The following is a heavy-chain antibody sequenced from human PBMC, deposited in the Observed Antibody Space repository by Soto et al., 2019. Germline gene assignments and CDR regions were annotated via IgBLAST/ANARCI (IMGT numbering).Heavy chain of an antibody. Sequence: SETLSLTCAVSGGSFTSNNWWTWVRQPPGQGLEWIGEIYRTGSTNYNPSLKSRVTISLDKSENQFSLKVTSLTAADTAVYYCASRDPGTSVDYWGKGTWCTVSS. D-gene: IGHD1-7*01. V-gene: IGHV4-4*02. CDR2: IYRTGST. J-gene: IGHJ4*02. CDR3: ASRDPGTSVDY. CDR1: GGSFTSNNW.